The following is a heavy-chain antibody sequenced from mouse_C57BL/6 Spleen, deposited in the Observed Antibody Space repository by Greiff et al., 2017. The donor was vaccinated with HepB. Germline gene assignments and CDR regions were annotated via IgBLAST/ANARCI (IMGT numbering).Heavy chain of an antibody. Sequence: QVQLKQSGPGLVAPSQSLSITCTVSGFSLTSYGVDWVRQSPGKGLEWLGVIWGVGSTNYNSALKSRLSISKDNSKSQVFLKMNSLQTDDTAMYYCASGYDGALFAYWGQGTLVTVSA. V-gene: IGHV2-6*01. CDR1: GFSLTSYG. CDR2: IWGVGST. D-gene: IGHD2-12*01. CDR3: ASGYDGALFAY. J-gene: IGHJ3*01.